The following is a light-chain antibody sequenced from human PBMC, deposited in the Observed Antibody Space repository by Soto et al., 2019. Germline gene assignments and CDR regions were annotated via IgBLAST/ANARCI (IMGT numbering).Light chain of an antibody. Sequence: DIQMTQSPSTLSASVGDGVTITCRASQSISSLLAWFQQKPGRAPKLLIYGASTLQRGVPSRFSGSGSGNEFTLTISSLQPDDVATYYCQHYRSSWTFGQGTKVEIK. CDR3: QHYRSSWT. CDR2: GAS. J-gene: IGKJ1*01. V-gene: IGKV1-5*01. CDR1: QSISSL.